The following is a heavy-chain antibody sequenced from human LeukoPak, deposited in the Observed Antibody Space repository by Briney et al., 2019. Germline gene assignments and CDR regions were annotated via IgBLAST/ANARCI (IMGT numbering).Heavy chain of an antibody. CDR1: GYSISSGYH. CDR2: IYHNGSP. J-gene: IGHJ4*02. V-gene: IGHV4-38-2*02. CDR3: ARLETNYYHVVY. Sequence: SETLSLTRTVSGYSISSGYHWGWIRQPPGKGLEWIGSIYHNGSPYYNPSLESRLTASVDTSKNEFSLKMTSMTAADTAVYYCARLETNYYHVVYWGQGTLVTVSS. D-gene: IGHD3-22*01.